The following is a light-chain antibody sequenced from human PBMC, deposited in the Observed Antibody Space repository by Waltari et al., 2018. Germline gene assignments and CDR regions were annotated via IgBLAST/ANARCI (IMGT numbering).Light chain of an antibody. J-gene: IGLJ3*02. CDR1: SSAVGPFNQ. V-gene: IGLV2-14*03. CDR2: DVN. Sequence: HSALAQPPSVSGSPGQSTTIPCPATSSAVGPFNQSPWYQQHPGKAPRLMIFDVNDRPAGVSCRFSGSKSGNTASLTISGLQAEDEADYYCCSFTRSNSWVFGGGTKLTVL. CDR3: CSFTRSNSWV.